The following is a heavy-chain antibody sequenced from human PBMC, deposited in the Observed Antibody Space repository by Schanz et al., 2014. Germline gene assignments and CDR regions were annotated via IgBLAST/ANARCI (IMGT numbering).Heavy chain of an antibody. J-gene: IGHJ3*02. Sequence: EVQLVESGGGLVQPGGSLRLSCAASGFTFSNYWMHWVRQAPGKGLVWVSRINGDGSRTAYADSVKGRFTISRDNAKNTLYLQMNSLRAEDTAVYCCAKSDAFDIWGRGTLVTVSS. CDR1: GFTFSNYW. V-gene: IGHV3-74*01. CDR2: INGDGSRT. CDR3: AKSDAFDI.